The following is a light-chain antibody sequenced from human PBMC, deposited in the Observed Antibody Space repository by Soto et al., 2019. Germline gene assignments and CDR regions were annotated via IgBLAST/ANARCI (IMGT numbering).Light chain of an antibody. CDR1: QSISSC. J-gene: IGKJ4*01. V-gene: IGKV1-39*01. Sequence: DIQMTQSPSSLSASVGDRVTITCRASQSISSCLAWYQQKPGTAPKLLIYAASSLQSGVPSRFSGSGSGTDFTLTISSLQPEDFATYYCQQSYSTPLTFGGGTKVDIK. CDR3: QQSYSTPLT. CDR2: AAS.